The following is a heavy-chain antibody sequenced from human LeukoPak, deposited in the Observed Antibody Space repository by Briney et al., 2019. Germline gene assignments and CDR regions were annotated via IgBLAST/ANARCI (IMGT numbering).Heavy chain of an antibody. CDR3: ARPITMIVVVDSSLAFDI. CDR2: IYPGDSDT. CDR1: GYSFTSYW. V-gene: IGHV5-51*01. Sequence: PGESLKISCKGSGYSFTSYWIGWVRQMPGKGLEWMGIIYPGDSDTRYSPSFQGQVTISVDKSISTAYLQWSSLKASDTAMYYCARPITMIVVVDSSLAFDIWGQGTMVTVSS. J-gene: IGHJ3*02. D-gene: IGHD3-22*01.